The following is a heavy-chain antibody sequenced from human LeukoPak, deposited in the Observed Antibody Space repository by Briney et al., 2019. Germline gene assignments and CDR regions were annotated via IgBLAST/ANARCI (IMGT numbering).Heavy chain of an antibody. Sequence: KVSCKASGYTFTSYGISWVRQAPGQGLEWMGWISAYNGNTNYAQKLQGRVTMTTDTSTSTAYMELRSLRSDDTAVYYCARGGYSSSWYTLFYFDYWGQGTLVTVSS. J-gene: IGHJ4*02. CDR1: GYTFTSYG. CDR2: ISAYNGNT. V-gene: IGHV1-18*01. D-gene: IGHD6-13*01. CDR3: ARGGYSSSWYTLFYFDY.